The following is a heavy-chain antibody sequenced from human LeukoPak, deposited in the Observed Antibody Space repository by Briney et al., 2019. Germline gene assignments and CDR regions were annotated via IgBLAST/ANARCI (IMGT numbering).Heavy chain of an antibody. J-gene: IGHJ4*02. V-gene: IGHV1-69*05. CDR1: GGTFSSYA. D-gene: IGHD5-18*01. CDR2: TIHIFGTA. CDR3: ARGDTGDY. Sequence: SVKVSCKASGGTFSSYAISWVRQAPGQGLEWMGRTIHIFGTANYAQKFQGRVTITTDKSTSTAYMELSSLRSEDTAVYYCARGDTGDYWGQGNLVTVSS.